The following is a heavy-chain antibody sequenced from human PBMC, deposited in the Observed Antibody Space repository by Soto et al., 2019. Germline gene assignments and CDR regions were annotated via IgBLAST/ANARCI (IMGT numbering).Heavy chain of an antibody. V-gene: IGHV4-39*01. CDR3: ARRVTTVTTGVKYYYYYYMDV. Sequence: SETLSLTCTVSGGSISSSSYYWGWIRQPPGKGLEWIGSIYYSGSTYYNPSLKSRVTISVDTSKNQFSLKLSSVTAADTAVYYCARRVTTVTTGVKYYYYYYMDVWGKGTTVTVSS. CDR2: IYYSGST. CDR1: GGSISSSSYY. J-gene: IGHJ6*03. D-gene: IGHD4-4*01.